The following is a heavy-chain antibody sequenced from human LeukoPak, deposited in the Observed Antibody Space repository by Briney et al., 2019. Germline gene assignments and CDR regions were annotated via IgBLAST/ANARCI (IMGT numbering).Heavy chain of an antibody. D-gene: IGHD1-26*01. Sequence: GGSLRLSCAASGFTFSSYSMNWVRQAPGKGLEWVSSISSGSSYIYYADSVKGRFTISRDDAKNSLYLQMNSLRAEDTAVYYCVSAPRVGLVFDIWGQGTMVTVSS. V-gene: IGHV3-21*01. CDR2: ISSGSSYI. CDR3: VSAPRVGLVFDI. CDR1: GFTFSSYS. J-gene: IGHJ3*02.